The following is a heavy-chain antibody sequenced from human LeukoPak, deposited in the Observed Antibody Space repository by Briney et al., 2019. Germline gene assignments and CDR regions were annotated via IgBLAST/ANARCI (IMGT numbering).Heavy chain of an antibody. CDR3: ARGGGYWYSN. CDR2: INQDGSEK. CDR1: GFTFSTYW. Sequence: GSLRLSCAASGFTFSTYWMSWVRQAPGKGLEWVANINQDGSEKYYVDSVKGRFTISRDNAKNSLLLQMNSLRAEDTALYYCARGGGYWYSNWGQGTLVTVSS. V-gene: IGHV3-7*01. J-gene: IGHJ4*02. D-gene: IGHD1-26*01.